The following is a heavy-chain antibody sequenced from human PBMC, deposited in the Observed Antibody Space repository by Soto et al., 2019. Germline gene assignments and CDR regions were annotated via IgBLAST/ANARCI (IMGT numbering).Heavy chain of an antibody. V-gene: IGHV3-74*01. Sequence: PGGSLRLSCAASGFTFSSYWMHWVRQAPGKGLVWVSRINSDGSSTSYADSVKGRFTISRDNAKNTLYLQMNSLRAEDTAVYYCARGAAYYDFWSGYYSDYYYGMDVWGQGTTVTVSS. CDR3: ARGAAYYDFWSGYYSDYYYGMDV. CDR2: INSDGSST. D-gene: IGHD3-3*01. J-gene: IGHJ6*02. CDR1: GFTFSSYW.